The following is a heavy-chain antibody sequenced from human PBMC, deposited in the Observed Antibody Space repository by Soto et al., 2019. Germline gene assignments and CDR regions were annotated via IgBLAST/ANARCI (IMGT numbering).Heavy chain of an antibody. J-gene: IGHJ6*02. CDR2: INSDGSST. CDR3: ATDGSYAQHV. V-gene: IGHV3-74*03. Sequence: GGSLRLSCAASGFTFSSTWMHWVRQAPGKGLVWVSHINSDGSSTTYADSVRGRFTISRDNAKNTVYLQMNSLRAEDTAVYYCATDGSYAQHVWGQGTTVTVSS. D-gene: IGHD3-16*01. CDR1: GFTFSSTW.